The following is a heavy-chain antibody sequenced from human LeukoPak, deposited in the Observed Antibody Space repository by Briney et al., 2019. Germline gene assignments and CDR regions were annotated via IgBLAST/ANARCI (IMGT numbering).Heavy chain of an antibody. CDR1: GGSISSSSYY. J-gene: IGHJ4*02. CDR3: ASLWFGEFRDY. V-gene: IGHV4-39*01. Sequence: SETLSLTCTVSGGSISSSSYYWGWIRQPPGKGLEWIGSIYYSGSTYYNPSLKSRVTISVDTSKNQFSLKLSSVTAADTAVYYCASLWFGEFRDYWGQGTLVTVSS. CDR2: IYYSGST. D-gene: IGHD3-10*01.